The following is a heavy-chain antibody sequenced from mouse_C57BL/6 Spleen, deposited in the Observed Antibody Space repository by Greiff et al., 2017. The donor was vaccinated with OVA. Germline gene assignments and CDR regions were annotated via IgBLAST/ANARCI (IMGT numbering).Heavy chain of an antibody. CDR1: GFSLTSYG. J-gene: IGHJ4*01. CDR2: IWSDGST. Sequence: QVQLKESGPGLVAPSQSLSITCTVSGFSLTSYGVHWVRQPPGKGLEWLVVIWSDGSTTYNSALKSRLSISKDNSKSQVFLKMNSLQTDDTAMYYCARQRIYYYGSNYAMDYWGQGTSVTVSS. D-gene: IGHD1-1*01. V-gene: IGHV2-6-1*01. CDR3: ARQRIYYYGSNYAMDY.